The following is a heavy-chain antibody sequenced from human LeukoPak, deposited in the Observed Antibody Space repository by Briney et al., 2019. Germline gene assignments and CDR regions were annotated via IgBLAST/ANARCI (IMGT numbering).Heavy chain of an antibody. CDR1: GGSISSRSYY. Sequence: KASETLSLTCTVSGGSISSRSYYWGWIRQPPGKGLEWIGSIDYSGSTYHNPSLKSRVTISVDRSKNQFSLKLGSVTAADTAVYYCAREGDSSGYYDYWGQGTLVTVSS. V-gene: IGHV4-39*07. J-gene: IGHJ4*02. CDR3: AREGDSSGYYDY. D-gene: IGHD3-22*01. CDR2: IDYSGST.